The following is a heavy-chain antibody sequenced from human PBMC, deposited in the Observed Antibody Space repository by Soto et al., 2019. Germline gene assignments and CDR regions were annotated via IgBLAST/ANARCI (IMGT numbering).Heavy chain of an antibody. CDR2: ISSTTNYI. V-gene: IGHV3-21*06. Sequence: PGGSLRLSCAASGLTFTRYSMNWVRQAPGKGLEWVSSISSTTNYIYYGDSMKGRSTISRDNAKNSLYLEMNSLRAEDTAVYYSARESEDLTSNFDYWGQGTLVTVSS. J-gene: IGHJ4*02. CDR1: GLTFTRYS. CDR3: ARESEDLTSNFDY.